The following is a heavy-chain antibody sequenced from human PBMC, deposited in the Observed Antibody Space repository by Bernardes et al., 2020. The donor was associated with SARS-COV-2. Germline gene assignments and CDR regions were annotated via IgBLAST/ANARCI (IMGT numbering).Heavy chain of an antibody. D-gene: IGHD6-13*01. CDR1: GFTFDDYA. V-gene: IGHV3-9*01. Sequence: GGSLRLSCAASGFTFDDYAMHWVRQAPGKGLEWVSGISWNSGSIGYADSVKGRFTISRDNAKNSLYLQMNSLRAEDTALYYCATFKGAAAGTWGSDYYGMDVWGQGTTVTVSS. CDR3: ATFKGAAAGTWGSDYYGMDV. CDR2: ISWNSGSI. J-gene: IGHJ6*02.